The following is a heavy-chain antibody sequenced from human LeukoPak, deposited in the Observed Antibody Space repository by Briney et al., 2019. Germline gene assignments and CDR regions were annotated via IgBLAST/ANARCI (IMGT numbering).Heavy chain of an antibody. V-gene: IGHV3-66*01. Sequence: GGSLRLSCAVSGFTFSGYYMSWVRQAPGKGLEWVSIIYSGDHTYDADSVKGRFTISRDNSKNTLYIKLKSLRVEETAVYYCARDRGSGYGPGYFDYWGQGTLVTVSS. CDR3: ARDRGSGYGPGYFDY. CDR2: IYSGDHT. CDR1: GFTFSGYY. J-gene: IGHJ4*03. D-gene: IGHD5-12*01.